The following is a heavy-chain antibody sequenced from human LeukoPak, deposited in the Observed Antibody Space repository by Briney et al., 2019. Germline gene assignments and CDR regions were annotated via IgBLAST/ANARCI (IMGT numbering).Heavy chain of an antibody. D-gene: IGHD1-26*01. J-gene: IGHJ3*02. Sequence: SETLSLTCTVSGGSISSYYWSRIRQPPGKGLEWIGYIYYSGSTNYNPSLKSRVTISVDTSKNQFSLKLSSVTAADTAVYYCARHAGDSGSYDSAFDIWGQGTMVTVSS. CDR2: IYYSGST. V-gene: IGHV4-59*08. CDR1: GGSISSYY. CDR3: ARHAGDSGSYDSAFDI.